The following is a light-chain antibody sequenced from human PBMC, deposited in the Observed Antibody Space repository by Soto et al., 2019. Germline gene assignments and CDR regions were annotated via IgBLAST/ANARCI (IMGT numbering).Light chain of an antibody. CDR2: DAS. CDR3: QQYARSPYT. V-gene: IGKV3D-20*01. J-gene: IGKJ2*01. CDR1: QSVSSSY. Sequence: EIALTQSPATLSLSPGERATLSCGASQSVSSSYLAWYHQKPGLAPRLLIYDASSMATGIPVRFSGSGSGTDFTLTISRLEAEDFAVYYCQQYARSPYTFGQGTKLEIK.